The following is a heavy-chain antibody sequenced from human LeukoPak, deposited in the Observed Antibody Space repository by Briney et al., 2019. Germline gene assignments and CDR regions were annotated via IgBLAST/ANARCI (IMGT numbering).Heavy chain of an antibody. D-gene: IGHD6-6*01. CDR2: INHSGST. CDR3: ARGRAGRRYPWCFDL. CDR1: GGSFSGYY. J-gene: IGHJ2*01. Sequence: SETLSLTCAVYGGSFSGYYWSWIRQPPGKGLEWIGEINHSGSTNYNPSLKSRVTISVDTSKNQFSLKLSSVTAADTAVYYCARGRAGRRYPWCFDLWGRGTLVSVSS. V-gene: IGHV4-34*01.